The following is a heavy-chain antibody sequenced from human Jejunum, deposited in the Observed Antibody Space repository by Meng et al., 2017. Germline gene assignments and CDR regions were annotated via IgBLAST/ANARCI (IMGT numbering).Heavy chain of an antibody. CDR1: GFTFIDYY. D-gene: IGHD2-15*01. CDR2: ISSGGTTI. Sequence: GESLKISCAASGFTFIDYYMSWIRQAPGKGLEWVSYISSGGTTIYYADSVKGRFTISRDNAENSLSLQMNSLGAEDTAVYYCARTYWRYCTGGSCSYYDYWGQGTLVTVSS. CDR3: ARTYWRYCTGGSCSYYDY. V-gene: IGHV3-11*04. J-gene: IGHJ4*02.